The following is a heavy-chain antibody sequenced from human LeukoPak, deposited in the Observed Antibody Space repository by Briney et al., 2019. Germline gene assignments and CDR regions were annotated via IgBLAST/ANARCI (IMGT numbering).Heavy chain of an antibody. J-gene: IGHJ6*03. CDR1: GYTFTSYG. CDR2: ISAYNGNT. Sequence: ASVKVSCKASGYTFTSYGISWVRQAPGQGLEWMGWISAYNGNTNYAQKLQGRVTMTTDTSTSTAYMELRSLRSDDTAVYYCARAVSYYDFRSGYYNGGYYYYYMDVWGKGTTVTVSS. CDR3: ARAVSYYDFRSGYYNGGYYYYYMDV. V-gene: IGHV1-18*01. D-gene: IGHD3-3*01.